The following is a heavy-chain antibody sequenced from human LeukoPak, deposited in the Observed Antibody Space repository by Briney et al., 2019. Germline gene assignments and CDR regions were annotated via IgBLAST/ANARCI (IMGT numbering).Heavy chain of an antibody. CDR1: GFTFGDYA. J-gene: IGHJ4*02. CDR2: IRSKAYGGTT. CDR3: TRKTGFLGY. V-gene: IGHV3-49*04. Sequence: PGRSLRLSCTASGFTFGDYAMSWVRQAPGKGLEWVGFIRSKAYGGTTEYAASVKGRFTISRDDSKSIAYLQMNSLKTEDTAVYYCTRKTGFLGYWGQGTLVTVSS. D-gene: IGHD1-14*01.